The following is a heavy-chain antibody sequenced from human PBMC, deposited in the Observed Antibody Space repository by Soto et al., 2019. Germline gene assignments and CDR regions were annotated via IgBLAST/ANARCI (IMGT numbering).Heavy chain of an antibody. D-gene: IGHD6-19*01. V-gene: IGHV4-34*02. CDR1: GGSFSGYY. Sequence: QVQLQQWGAGLLKPSETLSLTCAVYGGSFSGYYWSWVRQPPGKGLEWIGEINHSGGTNYNPSLTTRVTISRDTPKNQFSLKVNSVTAADTAVYYCARGDGSGWYFEYWGQGTLLTVSS. CDR2: INHSGGT. J-gene: IGHJ4*02. CDR3: ARGDGSGWYFEY.